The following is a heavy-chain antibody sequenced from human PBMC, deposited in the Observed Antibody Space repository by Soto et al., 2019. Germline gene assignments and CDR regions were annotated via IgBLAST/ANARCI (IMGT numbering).Heavy chain of an antibody. V-gene: IGHV3-30*18. Sequence: GGSLRLSCAASGFTFSSYGMHWVRQAPGKGLEWVAVISYDGSNKYYADSVKGRFTISRDNSKNTLYLQMNSLRAEDTAVYYCAKDRIVATIRQYSPYMDVCGKGTTVTVSS. CDR3: AKDRIVATIRQYSPYMDV. CDR1: GFTFSSYG. CDR2: ISYDGSNK. D-gene: IGHD5-12*01. J-gene: IGHJ6*03.